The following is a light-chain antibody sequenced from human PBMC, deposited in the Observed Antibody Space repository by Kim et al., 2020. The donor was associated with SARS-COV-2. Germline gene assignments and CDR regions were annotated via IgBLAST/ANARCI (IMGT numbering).Light chain of an antibody. CDR1: QSLVYTTGDTF. J-gene: IGKJ2*01. CDR3: MQATHWPYT. CDR2: RVS. V-gene: IGKV2-30*01. Sequence: QPASISCRSSQSLVYTTGDTFLNWFHQRPGQSPRRLIYRVSDRDSGVPDRFNGSGSGTDFTLRISRVEAEDVGIYYCMQATHWPYTFSQGTKLEI.